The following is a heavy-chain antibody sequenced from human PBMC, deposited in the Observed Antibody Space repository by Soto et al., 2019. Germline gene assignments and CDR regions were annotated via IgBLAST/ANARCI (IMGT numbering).Heavy chain of an antibody. Sequence: QVQLIQSEAEGKKPGSSVRVSCTASGGIFGSHGFSWVRQAPGQRLEWVGGFIPIFRTLTYTEKFQARVRIAADESTNTVYLDLSSLTYEDTAVYYCVRDRRIYYSDPHDEFVASDYEVWGQGTMVSVSS. V-gene: IGHV1-69*01. CDR3: VRDRRIYYSDPHDEFVASDYEV. J-gene: IGHJ3*01. CDR2: FIPIFRTL. CDR1: GGIFGSHG. D-gene: IGHD3-22*01.